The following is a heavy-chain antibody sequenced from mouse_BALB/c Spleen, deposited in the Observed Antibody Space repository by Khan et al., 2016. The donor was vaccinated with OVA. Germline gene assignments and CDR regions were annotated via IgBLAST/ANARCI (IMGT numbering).Heavy chain of an antibody. V-gene: IGHV5-6*01. CDR1: GFTFSTYG. Sequence: EMKLVESGGDLVKPGGSLKLSCAVSGFTFSTYGMSWVRQTPDMRLAWVATISTGGHYTYYPDSVKGRFTISRDNAMNTLYLQMSILKSEDTAIYYCTRLAYYYNSEGFAYWGQGTLVAVSA. CDR3: TRLAYYYNSEGFAY. D-gene: IGHD1-1*01. CDR2: ISTGGHYT. J-gene: IGHJ3*01.